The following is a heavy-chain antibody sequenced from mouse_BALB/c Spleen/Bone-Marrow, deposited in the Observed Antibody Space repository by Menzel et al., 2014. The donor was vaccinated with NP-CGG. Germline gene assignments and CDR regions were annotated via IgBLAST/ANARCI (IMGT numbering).Heavy chain of an antibody. D-gene: IGHD1-2*01. CDR2: IWGGGST. V-gene: IGHV2-6-4*01. Sequence: VQLVESGPGLVAPSQSLSITCTVSGFSLSRYSVHWVRRPPGKGLEWLEMIWGGGSTDYNSALKSRLSISKDNSKSQVFLKMNSLQTDDTAMYYCARNIHITTWMDYWGQGTSVTVSS. CDR1: GFSLSRYS. J-gene: IGHJ4*01. CDR3: ARNIHITTWMDY.